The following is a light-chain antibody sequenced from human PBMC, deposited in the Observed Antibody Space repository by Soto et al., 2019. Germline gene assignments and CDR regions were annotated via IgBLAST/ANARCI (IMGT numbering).Light chain of an antibody. CDR3: QKYSTYSWK. J-gene: IGKJ1*01. CDR1: QGISGW. CDR2: KAS. Sequence: DIQITHSPSTLSASVGDRVIITFRASQGISGWLAWYQQKPGIAPKLLIYKASTLQDGVPPRFSGSGFGTEFTLTISSLQPDDFATYFCQKYSTYSWKFGQGTKVDIK. V-gene: IGKV1-5*03.